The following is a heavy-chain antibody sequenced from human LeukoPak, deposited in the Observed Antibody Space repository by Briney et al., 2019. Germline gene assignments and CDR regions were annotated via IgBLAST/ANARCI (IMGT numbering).Heavy chain of an antibody. CDR2: FNHNWGA. CDR3: ARSSEGRYYYDSSGYSYYYYYMDV. CDR1: SGSFSGYY. V-gene: IGHV4-34*01. Sequence: SETLSLTCAVYSGSFSGYYWTWFRQPPGKGLEWIGEFNHNWGAKYNPSLKSRVTISVDTSKNQFSLKLNSVTAADTAVYYCARSSEGRYYYDSSGYSYYYYYMDVWGKGTTVTISS. J-gene: IGHJ6*03. D-gene: IGHD3-22*01.